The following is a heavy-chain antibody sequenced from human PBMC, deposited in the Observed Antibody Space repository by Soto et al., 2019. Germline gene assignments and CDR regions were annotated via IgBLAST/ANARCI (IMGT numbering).Heavy chain of an antibody. CDR2: IYSSGST. CDR3: ARRGMGYYYYYGMEV. V-gene: IGHV4-39*01. D-gene: IGHD6-13*01. J-gene: IGHJ6*02. CDR1: DWSNSIGSCY. Sequence: SLTRTSSDWSNSIGSCYWGWLREPQGKGLGRIASIYSSGSTCSNPSLESRVNIPVDTSKNQFSLKLSSVTAADTAVYYCARRGMGYYYYYGMEVWGQGTTVTVS.